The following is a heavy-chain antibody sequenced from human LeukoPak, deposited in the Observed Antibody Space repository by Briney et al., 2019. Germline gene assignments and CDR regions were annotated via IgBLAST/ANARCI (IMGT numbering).Heavy chain of an antibody. CDR1: GGSFSGYY. CDR2: INHSGST. D-gene: IGHD3-10*01. V-gene: IGHV4-34*01. CDR3: ARAGITMVRGVTQPLDY. J-gene: IGHJ4*02. Sequence: PSETLSLTCAVYGGSFSGYYWSWIRQPPGKGLEWIGEINHSGSTNYNPSLKSRVTISVDTSKNQFSLKLSSVTAADTAVYCCARAGITMVRGVTQPLDYWGQGTLVTVSS.